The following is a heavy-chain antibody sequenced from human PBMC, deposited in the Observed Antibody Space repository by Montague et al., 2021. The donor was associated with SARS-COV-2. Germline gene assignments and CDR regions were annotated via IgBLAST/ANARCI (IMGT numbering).Heavy chain of an antibody. CDR3: ARERSADYYDGSGYHSYKYGMDV. V-gene: IGHV4-61*02. Sequence: TLSLTCTVSGGSVSSGSYYWSWIRQPAGKGLEWIGRIYTSGSSNYNPSLKSRVTISVDTPKNQFSLKESSVTAADTAVYYCARERSADYYDGSGYHSYKYGMDVWGQGTTVTVSS. J-gene: IGHJ6*02. CDR2: IYTSGSS. CDR1: GGSVSSGSYY. D-gene: IGHD3-22*01.